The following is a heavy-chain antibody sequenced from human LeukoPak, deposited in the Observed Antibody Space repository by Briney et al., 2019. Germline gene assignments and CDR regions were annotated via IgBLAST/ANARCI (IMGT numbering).Heavy chain of an antibody. V-gene: IGHV3-53*01. CDR2: IYSGGST. CDR3: ARAGIAAAAAGYFQH. D-gene: IGHD6-13*01. J-gene: IGHJ1*01. CDR1: GFTVSSNY. Sequence: HSGGSLRLSCAASGFTVSSNYMSWVRQAPGKGLEWVSVIYSGGSTYYADSVKGRFTISRDNSKNTLYLQMNSLRAEDTAVYYCARAGIAAAAAGYFQHWGQGTLVTVSS.